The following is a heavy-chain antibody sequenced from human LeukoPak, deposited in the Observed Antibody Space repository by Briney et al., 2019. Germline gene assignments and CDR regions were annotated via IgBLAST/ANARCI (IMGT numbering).Heavy chain of an antibody. Sequence: GGSLRLSCAASGFTFDDYGMSWVRQAPGKGLEWVSGINWNGGSTGYADSVKGRFTISRDNAKNSLYLQMNSLRTEDTALYYCAKAAPYSGYDTFFDYWGQGTLVTVSS. D-gene: IGHD5-12*01. V-gene: IGHV3-20*04. CDR2: INWNGGST. CDR3: AKAAPYSGYDTFFDY. CDR1: GFTFDDYG. J-gene: IGHJ4*02.